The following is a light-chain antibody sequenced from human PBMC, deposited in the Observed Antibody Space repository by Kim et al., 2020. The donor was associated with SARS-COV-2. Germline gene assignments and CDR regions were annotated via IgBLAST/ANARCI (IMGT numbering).Light chain of an antibody. Sequence: GKTATSSRGGDKIEVKSGHGWQQKPGRDPVLVLPYESDRRPGSPERCSGSKSGKTATLPISRAEAGEEADYYCQVLDSSSVKYGVFGGGTQLTVL. CDR3: QVLDSSSVKYGV. V-gene: IGLV3-21*04. J-gene: IGLJ2*01. CDR1: KIEVKS. CDR2: YES.